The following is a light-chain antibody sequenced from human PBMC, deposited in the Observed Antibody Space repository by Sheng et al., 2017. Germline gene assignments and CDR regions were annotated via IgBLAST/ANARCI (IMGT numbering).Light chain of an antibody. CDR2: AAS. V-gene: IGKV1-9*01. CDR1: QGISSD. J-gene: IGKJ4*01. Sequence: DIQLTQSPSFLSASLGDRVTITCRASQGISSDLAWYQQKPGKAPKLLIYAASTLQSGVPSRFSGSGSGTDFTLTISSLQREDFATYYCQQLNYYPALTFGGGTKGGEQT. CDR3: QQLNYYPALT.